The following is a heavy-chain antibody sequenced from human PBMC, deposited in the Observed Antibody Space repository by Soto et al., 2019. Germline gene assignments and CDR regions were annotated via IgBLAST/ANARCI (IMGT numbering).Heavy chain of an antibody. V-gene: IGHV6-1*01. CDR2: TYYRSKWNN. Sequence: SHSLSLTCAISGHSVSSNSAAWNWVRQSPSRGLEWLGRTYYRSKWNNDYAVSVKRRIPINPDTSKNQSTLKNNSVTPEAPAVYLWARARGDSSSWYFDYWGGGTLGTVCS. CDR1: GHSVSSNSAA. CDR3: ARARGDSSSWYFDY. D-gene: IGHD6-13*01. J-gene: IGHJ4*02.